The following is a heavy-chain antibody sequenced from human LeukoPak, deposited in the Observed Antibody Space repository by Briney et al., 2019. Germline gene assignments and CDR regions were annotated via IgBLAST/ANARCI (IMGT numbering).Heavy chain of an antibody. D-gene: IGHD3-9*01. V-gene: IGHV3-23*01. J-gene: IGHJ4*02. CDR3: ANLAYDILTGYQFDHDY. Sequence: PGGSLRLSCAASGFTFSSYAMSWVRQAPGKGLEWVSAISGSGGSTYYADSVKGRFTISRDNSKNTLYLQMNSLRAEDTAVHYCANLAYDILTGYQFDHDYWGQGTLVTVSS. CDR2: ISGSGGST. CDR1: GFTFSSYA.